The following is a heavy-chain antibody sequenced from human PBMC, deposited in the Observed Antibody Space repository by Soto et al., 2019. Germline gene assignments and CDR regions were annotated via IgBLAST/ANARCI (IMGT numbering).Heavy chain of an antibody. CDR2: INHSGST. CDR3: ARRPDGYAM. Sequence: QVQLQQWGAGLLRPSETLSLTCAVYDGSFSGYQWSWIRQPPGKGLEWIGEINHSGSTNYNPSLKSRVTRSVDTSKNQFSLKLTSVTAADTAVYYCARRPDGYAMWGQGTMVTVSS. CDR1: DGSFSGYQ. J-gene: IGHJ3*02. V-gene: IGHV4-34*01.